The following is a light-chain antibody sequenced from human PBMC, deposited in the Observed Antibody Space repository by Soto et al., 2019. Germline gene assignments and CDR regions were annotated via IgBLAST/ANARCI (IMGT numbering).Light chain of an antibody. V-gene: IGLV1-40*01. CDR1: SSNIGAGYG. Sequence: QSVLTQPPSVSGALGQRVTISCTGSSSNIGAGYGVDWYQQLPGTVPKLLIYVNNNRPSGVPDRFSGSKSGTSASLAITGLQAEDEADYYCQSYDSSLSGSVFGGGTKLTVL. CDR3: QSYDSSLSGSV. CDR2: VNN. J-gene: IGLJ2*01.